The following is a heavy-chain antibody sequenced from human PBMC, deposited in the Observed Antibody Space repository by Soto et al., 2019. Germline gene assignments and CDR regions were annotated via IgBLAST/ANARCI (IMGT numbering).Heavy chain of an antibody. CDR3: ARAQGYDFWSGYSPNWFDP. J-gene: IGHJ5*02. V-gene: IGHV4-59*01. Sequence: SETLSLTCTVSGGSIRSYYWSWIRQPPGKGLEWIGYIYYSGSTNYNPSLKSRVTISVDTSKNQFSLKLSSVTAADTAVYYCARAQGYDFWSGYSPNWFDPWGQGTLVTVSS. CDR2: IYYSGST. CDR1: GGSIRSYY. D-gene: IGHD3-3*01.